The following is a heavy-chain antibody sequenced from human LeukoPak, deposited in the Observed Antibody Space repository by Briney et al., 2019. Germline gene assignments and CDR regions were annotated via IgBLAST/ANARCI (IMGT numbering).Heavy chain of an antibody. D-gene: IGHD5-12*01. Sequence: PSETLSLTCTVSGGSISSSSYYWGWIRQPPGKGLEWIGEINHSGSTNYNPSLKSRVTISVDTSKNQFSLKLSSVTAADTAVYYCARRVSINVEYSGYDYKWAFDIWGQGTMVTVSS. CDR1: GGSISSSSYY. CDR3: ARRVSINVEYSGYDYKWAFDI. J-gene: IGHJ3*02. CDR2: INHSGST. V-gene: IGHV4-39*07.